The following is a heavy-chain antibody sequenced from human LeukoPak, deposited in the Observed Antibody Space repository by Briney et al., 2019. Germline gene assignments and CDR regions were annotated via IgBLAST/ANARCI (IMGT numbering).Heavy chain of an antibody. V-gene: IGHV4-59*01. D-gene: IGHD3-10*01. Sequence: SETLSLTCTVSGGSISGYYWSWIRQPPGKGLEWIGYIFYSGSTNYNPSLKSRVTISVDTSKNQFSLKLSSVTAADTAVYFCARVYYGRTYDYWYFDLWGRGTLVTVSS. J-gene: IGHJ2*01. CDR3: ARVYYGRTYDYWYFDL. CDR2: IFYSGST. CDR1: GGSISGYY.